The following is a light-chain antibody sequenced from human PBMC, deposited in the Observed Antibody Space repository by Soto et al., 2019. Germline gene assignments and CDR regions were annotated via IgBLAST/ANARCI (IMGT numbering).Light chain of an antibody. CDR2: GAS. CDR1: QSVISSY. V-gene: IGKV3-20*01. CDR3: QQYGSSHRT. Sequence: EILLTQSPSTLSLSPGERATLACRASQSVISSYLAWYQQKPGQAPRLIIYGASSRATGSPDRFSGSGAGTDFTLTISRLEPEDFAVYYCQQYGSSHRTFGQGTKVDIK. J-gene: IGKJ1*01.